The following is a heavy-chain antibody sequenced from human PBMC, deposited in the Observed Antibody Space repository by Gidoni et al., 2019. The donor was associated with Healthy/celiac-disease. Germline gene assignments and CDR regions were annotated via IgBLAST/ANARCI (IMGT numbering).Heavy chain of an antibody. Sequence: EVQLVESGGGLVKPGGSLRLSCAASGFTFGNAWMSWVRQAPGKGLEWVGRIKSKTDGGTTDYAAPVKGRFTISRDDSKNTLYLQMNSLKTEDTAVYYCTTVFTITDLARIVDVWGQGTTVTVSS. D-gene: IGHD3-10*01. J-gene: IGHJ6*02. CDR3: TTVFTITDLARIVDV. CDR2: IKSKTDGGTT. V-gene: IGHV3-15*01. CDR1: GFTFGNAW.